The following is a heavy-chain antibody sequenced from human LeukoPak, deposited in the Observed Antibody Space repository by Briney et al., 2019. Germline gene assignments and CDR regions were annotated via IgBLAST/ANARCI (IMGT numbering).Heavy chain of an antibody. J-gene: IGHJ3*02. CDR1: GYTFTSYG. CDR2: VSAYNGNT. CDR3: ARDFYYYDSSGYYPSAFDI. V-gene: IGHV1-18*01. D-gene: IGHD3-22*01. Sequence: GASVKVSCKASGYTFTSYGISWVRQAPGQGLEWMGWVSAYNGNTNYAQKLQGRVTMTTDTSTSTAYMELRSLRSDDTAVYYCARDFYYYDSSGYYPSAFDIWGQGTMVTVSS.